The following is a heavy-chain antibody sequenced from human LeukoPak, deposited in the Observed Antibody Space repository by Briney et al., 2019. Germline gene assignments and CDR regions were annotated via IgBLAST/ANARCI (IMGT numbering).Heavy chain of an antibody. V-gene: IGHV1-2*02. D-gene: IGHD3-22*01. J-gene: IGHJ4*02. CDR1: GYTFTGYY. CDR3: ARVRAYYVSSGYWSY. CDR2: INPNSGGT. Sequence: ASVKVSCKASGYTFTGYYMHWVRQAPGQGLEWMGWINPNSGGTNYAQKFQGRVTMTRDTSISTAYMELSRLRSDDTAVYYCARVRAYYVSSGYWSYWGQGTLVTVSS.